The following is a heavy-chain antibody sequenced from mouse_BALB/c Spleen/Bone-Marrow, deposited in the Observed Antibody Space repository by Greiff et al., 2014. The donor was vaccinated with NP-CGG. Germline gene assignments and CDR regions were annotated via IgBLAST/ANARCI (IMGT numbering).Heavy chain of an antibody. V-gene: IGHV1-63*02. CDR2: IYPGGGYT. CDR3: ARRGTGVDY. D-gene: IGHD4-1*01. J-gene: IGHJ2*01. CDR1: GYTFTNYW. Sequence: LQESGAELVRPGTSVRISCKASGYTFTNYWLGWVKQRPGHGLEWIGDIYPGGGYTNYNEKFKGKATLTADTSSSTAYMQLSSLTSEDSAVYFCARRGTGVDYWGQGTTLTVSS.